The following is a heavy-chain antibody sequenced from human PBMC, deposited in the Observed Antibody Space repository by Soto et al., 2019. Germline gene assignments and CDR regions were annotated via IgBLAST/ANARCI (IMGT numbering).Heavy chain of an antibody. V-gene: IGHV1-69*13. CDR3: VLVDDIVATAP. CDR1: GGTFSSYA. Sequence: SVKVSCKASGGTFSSYAISWVRQAPGQGLEWMGGIIPIFGTANYAQKFQGRVTITADESTSTAYMKLSSLRSEDTAVYYCVLVDDIVATAPWGQGPLVTVSS. J-gene: IGHJ5*02. D-gene: IGHD5-12*01. CDR2: IIPIFGTA.